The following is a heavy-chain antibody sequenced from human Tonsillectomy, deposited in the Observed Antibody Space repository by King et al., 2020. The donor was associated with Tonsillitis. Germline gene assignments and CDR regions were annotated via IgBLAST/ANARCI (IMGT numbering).Heavy chain of an antibody. J-gene: IGHJ3*02. V-gene: IGHV3-23*03. Sequence: EVQLVESGGGLVQPGGSLRLSCAASGFTFSSYAMSWVRQAPGKGLEWVSVIYSGGSSTYYADSVKGRFTISRDNSKNTLYLQMNSLRAVDTAVYYCAKVAGAFDIWGQGTMVTVSS. CDR3: AKVAGAFDI. CDR2: IYSGGSST. CDR1: GFTFSSYA.